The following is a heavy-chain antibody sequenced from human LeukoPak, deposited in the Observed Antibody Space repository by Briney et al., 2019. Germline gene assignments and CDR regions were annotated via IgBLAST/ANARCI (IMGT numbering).Heavy chain of an antibody. V-gene: IGHV1-69*04. CDR2: IIPILGIA. CDR3: ARDDYGSGHIDC. D-gene: IGHD3-10*01. J-gene: IGHJ4*02. CDR1: GGTFSSYA. Sequence: ASVKVSCKASGGTFSSYAISWVRQAPGQGLEWMGRIIPILGIANYAQKFQGRVTITADKSTSTAYMELSSLRSEDTAVYYCARDDYGSGHIDCWGQGTLVSVSS.